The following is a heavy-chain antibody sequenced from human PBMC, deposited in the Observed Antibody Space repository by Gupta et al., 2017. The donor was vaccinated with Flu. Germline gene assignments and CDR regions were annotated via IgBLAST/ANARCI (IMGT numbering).Heavy chain of an antibody. Sequence: SAMQWVRQARGQRLEWIGWIVVGSGNTNYAQKFQERVTITRDMSTSTAYMELSSLRSEDTAVYYCAAVHSVNSSSLAPAFDIWGPGTMVPV. V-gene: IGHV1-58*02. CDR3: AAVHSVNSSSLAPAFDI. CDR2: IVVGSGNT. D-gene: IGHD6-6*01. CDR1: SA. J-gene: IGHJ3*02.